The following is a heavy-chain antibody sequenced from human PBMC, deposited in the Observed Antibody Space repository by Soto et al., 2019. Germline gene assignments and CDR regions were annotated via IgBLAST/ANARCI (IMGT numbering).Heavy chain of an antibody. CDR2: ISSSGSTI. D-gene: IGHD3-3*01. CDR3: AREEYYDFWSGYGGWFDP. CDR1: GFTFSDYY. V-gene: IGHV3-11*01. Sequence: QVQLVESGGGLVKPGGSLRLSCAASGFTFSDYYMSWIRQAPGKGLEWVSYISSSGSTIYYADSVKGRFTISRDNAKNSLYLQMNRLRAEDTAVYYCAREEYYDFWSGYGGWFDPWGQGTLVTVSS. J-gene: IGHJ5*02.